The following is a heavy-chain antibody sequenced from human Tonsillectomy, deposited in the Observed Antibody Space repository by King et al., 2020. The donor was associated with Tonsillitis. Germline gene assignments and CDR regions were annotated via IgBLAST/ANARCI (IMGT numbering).Heavy chain of an antibody. J-gene: IGHJ3*01. V-gene: IGHV3-9*01. CDR1: GFNFDEYA. CDR2: ITWNSGHI. CDR3: ANDYRGSDDPFDL. D-gene: IGHD4-23*01. Sequence: VQLVESGGGLVQPGRSLRLSCEASGFNFDEYAMHWVRHSPGKGLEWVSGITWNSGHIDYADSVKGRFTISRDNAKNSLYLEMNSLRPEDTALYYCANDYRGSDDPFDLWGQGTMVTVSS.